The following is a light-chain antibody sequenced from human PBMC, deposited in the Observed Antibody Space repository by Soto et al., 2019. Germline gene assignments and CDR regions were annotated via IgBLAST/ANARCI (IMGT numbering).Light chain of an antibody. CDR2: DAS. CDR1: QSVNSN. J-gene: IGKJ4*01. Sequence: EILMTQSPATLSVSPGERATLSCRASQSVNSNFAWYRQKPGQAPRLLISDASTRATGVPARFSGSGSGTEFTLTISSLQSEDSGIYYCQQYNFWPPLTFGGGTKVEIK. V-gene: IGKV3-15*01. CDR3: QQYNFWPPLT.